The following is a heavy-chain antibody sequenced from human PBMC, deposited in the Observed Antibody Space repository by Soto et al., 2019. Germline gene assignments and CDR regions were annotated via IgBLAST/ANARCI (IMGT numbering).Heavy chain of an antibody. V-gene: IGHV4-38-2*01. J-gene: IGHJ4*02. D-gene: IGHD1-26*01. CDR1: GYSISSGYY. Sequence: SETLSLTCAVSGYSISSGYYWGWIRQPPGKGLEWIGSIYHSGSTYYNPSLKSRVTISVDTSKNQFSLKLSSVTAADTAVYYCANWGKSGSDFWGQGTLVTVSS. CDR3: ANWGKSGSDF. CDR2: IYHSGST.